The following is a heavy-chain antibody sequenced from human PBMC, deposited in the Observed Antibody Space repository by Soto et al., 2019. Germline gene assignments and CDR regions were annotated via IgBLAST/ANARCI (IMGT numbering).Heavy chain of an antibody. CDR1: GFTFSSYG. Sequence: PGGSLKISCAASGFTFSSYGMHWVLQDPGKGLEWVAVISYDGSNKYYADSVKGRFTISRDNSKNTLYLQMNSLRAEDTAVYYCAKDLKLRFGELFRVVGPYGMDVWGQGTTVTVSS. D-gene: IGHD3-10*01. CDR2: ISYDGSNK. V-gene: IGHV3-30*18. CDR3: AKDLKLRFGELFRVVGPYGMDV. J-gene: IGHJ6*02.